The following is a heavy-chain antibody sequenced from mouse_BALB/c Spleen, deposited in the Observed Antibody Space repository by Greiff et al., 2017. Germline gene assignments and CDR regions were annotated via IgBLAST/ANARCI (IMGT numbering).Heavy chain of an antibody. CDR3: ARATTAFDY. CDR1: GFTFSSFG. Sequence: EVKVVESGGGLVQPGGSRKLSCAASGFTFSSFGMHWVRQAPEKGLEWVAYISSGSSTIYYADTVKGRFTISRDNPKNTLFLQMTSLRSEDTAMYYCARATTAFDYWGQGTTLTVSS. V-gene: IGHV5-17*02. J-gene: IGHJ2*01. CDR2: ISSGSSTI. D-gene: IGHD1-2*01.